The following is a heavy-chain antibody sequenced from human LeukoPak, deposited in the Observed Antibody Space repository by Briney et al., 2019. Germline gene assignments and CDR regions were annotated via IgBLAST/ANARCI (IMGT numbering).Heavy chain of an antibody. Sequence: ASVKVSCKSSGYTFTSYDINWVRQATGQGLAWMGWMNPNSGNTGYTQKFQGRVTMTRNTSISTAYMELSSLRSEDTAVYYCARGYCSGGSCYFGNYYYYGMDVWGQGTTVTVSS. CDR1: GYTFTSYD. D-gene: IGHD2-15*01. CDR3: ARGYCSGGSCYFGNYYYYGMDV. J-gene: IGHJ6*02. V-gene: IGHV1-8*01. CDR2: MNPNSGNT.